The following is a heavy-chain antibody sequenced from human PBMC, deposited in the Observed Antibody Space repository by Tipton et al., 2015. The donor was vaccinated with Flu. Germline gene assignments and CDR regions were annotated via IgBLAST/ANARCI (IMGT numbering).Heavy chain of an antibody. J-gene: IGHJ4*02. Sequence: TLSLTCTVSGGSIGVTTYYWGWIRQPPGKGLEYIGSVYYTGGTYFNPSLKSRVTVSIDTSKNQFSLKLSSVTAADTAVYYCATYYYGSGTQSAFDYWGQGTLVTVSS. CDR3: ATYYYGSGTQSAFDY. CDR2: VYYTGGT. V-gene: IGHV4-39*07. D-gene: IGHD3-10*01. CDR1: GGSIGVTTYY.